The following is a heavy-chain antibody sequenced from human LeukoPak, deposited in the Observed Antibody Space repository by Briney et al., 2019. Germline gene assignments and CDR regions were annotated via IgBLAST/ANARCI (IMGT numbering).Heavy chain of an antibody. CDR2: ISGGSSFT. CDR3: ARVSVVVDY. D-gene: IGHD5/OR15-5a*01. CDR1: GFSFSSFS. Sequence: PGGSLRLSCAASGFSFSSFSMNWVRQAPGKGLEWVSYISGGSSFTYYVDSVKGRFTISRDNAKNSLYLQMNSLRAEDTAVYYCARVSVVVDYWGQGTLVTVSS. J-gene: IGHJ4*02. V-gene: IGHV3-21*01.